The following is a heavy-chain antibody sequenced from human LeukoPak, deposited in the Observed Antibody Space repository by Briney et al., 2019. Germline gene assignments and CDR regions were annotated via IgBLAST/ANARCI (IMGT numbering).Heavy chain of an antibody. D-gene: IGHD4-17*01. CDR1: GGTFSSYA. Sequence: SVKVSCKASGGTFSSYAISWVRQAPGQGLEWMGGIIPIFGTANYAQKFQGRVTITTDESTSTAYMELSSLRSEDTAVYYCARYPLPGDYEMKGDYWGQGTLVTVSS. CDR3: ARYPLPGDYEMKGDY. CDR2: IIPIFGTA. J-gene: IGHJ4*02. V-gene: IGHV1-69*05.